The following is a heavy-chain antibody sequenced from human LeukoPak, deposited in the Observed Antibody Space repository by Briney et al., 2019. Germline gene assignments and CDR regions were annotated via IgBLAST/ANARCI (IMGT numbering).Heavy chain of an antibody. J-gene: IGHJ4*02. D-gene: IGHD4-17*01. CDR1: GYSIRSGDY. V-gene: IGHV4-38-2*01. CDR2: IYHSGST. Sequence: SETLCLTCAVSGYSIRSGDYWGWIRQSPGKGLEWIGSIYHSGSTHYNPSLKSRVTISVDTSKNQFSLMLSSVTAADTAIYYCARNRSVTTTPGFDHWGQGTLVTVSS. CDR3: ARNRSVTTTPGFDH.